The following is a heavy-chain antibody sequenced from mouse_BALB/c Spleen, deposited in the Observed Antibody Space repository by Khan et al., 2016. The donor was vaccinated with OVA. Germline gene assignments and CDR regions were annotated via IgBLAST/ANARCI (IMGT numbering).Heavy chain of an antibody. J-gene: IGHJ4*01. CDR3: ARAKGWDNAMDY. Sequence: QVQLKESGPGLVAPSQSLSITCTVSGFSLTSYGVHWVRQPPGKGLEWLGVIWAGGSTNYNSALMSSMSISTDNSKSQVFLKMNSLQTDDTAMYYCARAKGWDNAMDYWGQGTSVTVSS. D-gene: IGHD4-1*01. CDR2: IWAGGST. V-gene: IGHV2-9*02. CDR1: GFSLTSYG.